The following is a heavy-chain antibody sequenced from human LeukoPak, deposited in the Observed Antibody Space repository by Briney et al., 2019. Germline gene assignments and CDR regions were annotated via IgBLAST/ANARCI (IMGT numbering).Heavy chain of an antibody. CDR2: INHSGST. V-gene: IGHV4-34*01. CDR3: ARGTRDTVLRFLEWSQRTAFDY. Sequence: SETLSLTCAVYGGSFSGYYWSWIRQPPGKGLEWIGEINHSGSTNYNPSLKSRVTISVDTSKNQFSLKLSSVTAADTAVYYCARGTRDTVLRFLEWSQRTAFDYWGQGTLVTVSS. CDR1: GGSFSGYY. J-gene: IGHJ4*02. D-gene: IGHD3-3*01.